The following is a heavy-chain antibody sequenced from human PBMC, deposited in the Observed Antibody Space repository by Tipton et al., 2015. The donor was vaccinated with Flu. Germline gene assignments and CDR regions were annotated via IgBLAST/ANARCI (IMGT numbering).Heavy chain of an antibody. CDR3: ASGYGGYSVEH. CDR2: VIPFADIT. V-gene: IGHV1-69*09. Sequence: QVQLVQSGAEVKKPGSSVKVSCKTSGGTFSKFAFNWVRQAPGQGLEWMGRVIPFADITNYAQRLQGRVTITADKSTGTIYMDLRSLTSEDTAIYFCASGYGGYSVEHWGQGTLVTVSS. D-gene: IGHD4-23*01. CDR1: GGTFSKFA. J-gene: IGHJ4*02.